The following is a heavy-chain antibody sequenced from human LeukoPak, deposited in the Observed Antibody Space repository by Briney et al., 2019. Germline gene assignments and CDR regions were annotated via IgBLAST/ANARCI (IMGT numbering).Heavy chain of an antibody. J-gene: IGHJ4*02. D-gene: IGHD3-3*01. CDR3: ARAGESITIFGVVPHSPFYY. Sequence: SETLSLTCTVSGGSISSYYWSWIRQPQGKGLEWIGYIYYSGSTNYNPSLKSRVTISVDTSKNQFSLKLSSVTAADTAVYYCARAGESITIFGVVPHSPFYYWGQGTLVTVSS. CDR2: IYYSGST. V-gene: IGHV4-59*01. CDR1: GGSISSYY.